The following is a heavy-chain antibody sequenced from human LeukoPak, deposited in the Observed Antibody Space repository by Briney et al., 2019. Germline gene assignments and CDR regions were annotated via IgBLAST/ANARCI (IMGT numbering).Heavy chain of an antibody. Sequence: SETLSLTCAVSGYSISSGYYWGWIRQPPGKGLEWIGSIYHSRSTYYNPSLKSRVTISVDTSKNQFSLKLSSVTAADTAVYYCARKIITMIVVADDAFDIWGQGTMVTVSS. CDR2: IYHSRST. J-gene: IGHJ3*02. CDR3: ARKIITMIVVADDAFDI. CDR1: GYSISSGYY. D-gene: IGHD3-22*01. V-gene: IGHV4-38-2*01.